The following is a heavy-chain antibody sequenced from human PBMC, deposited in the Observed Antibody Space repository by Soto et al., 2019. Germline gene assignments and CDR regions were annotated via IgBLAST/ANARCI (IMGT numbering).Heavy chain of an antibody. CDR2: IYHSGST. V-gene: IGHV4-30-2*01. CDR1: GGSISSGGYS. Sequence: QLQLQESGSGLVKPSQTLSLTCAVSGGSISSGGYSWSWIRQPPGKGLEWIGYIYHSGSTYYTPSLKSRVTISVDRSKNEVSLKLSSVTAADTAVYYCARAHGSGWGAFDIRGQGTMVTVSS. D-gene: IGHD3-10*01. J-gene: IGHJ3*02. CDR3: ARAHGSGWGAFDI.